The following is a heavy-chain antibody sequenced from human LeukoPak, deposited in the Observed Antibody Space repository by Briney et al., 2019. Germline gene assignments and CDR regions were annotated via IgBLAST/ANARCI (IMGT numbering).Heavy chain of an antibody. Sequence: GGSLRLSCAASGFTFSSYAMHWVRQAPGKGLEWVGRIKSKTDDGTTDYAAPVKGRFTLSRDDSKNTLFLQMNSLKIEDTAVYYCTTMAGIVGAKYFDYWGQGILVTVSS. CDR1: GFTFSSYA. J-gene: IGHJ4*02. V-gene: IGHV3-15*07. CDR2: IKSKTDDGTT. CDR3: TTMAGIVGAKYFDY. D-gene: IGHD1-26*01.